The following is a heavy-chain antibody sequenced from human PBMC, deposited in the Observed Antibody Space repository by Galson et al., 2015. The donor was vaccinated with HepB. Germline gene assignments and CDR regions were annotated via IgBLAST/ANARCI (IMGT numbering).Heavy chain of an antibody. CDR2: IDWDDDK. CDR3: ARSGYSSGWYPWYFDL. J-gene: IGHJ2*01. CDR1: GFSLSTTEMR. D-gene: IGHD6-19*01. V-gene: IGHV2-70*04. Sequence: PALVKPTPTLTLTCTFSGFSLSTTEMRVSWIRQPPGKALEWLARIDWDDDKFYSTSLKTRLTISKDPSKNQVVLTMTNMDPVDTATYYCARSGYSSGWYPWYFDLWGRGTLVTVSS.